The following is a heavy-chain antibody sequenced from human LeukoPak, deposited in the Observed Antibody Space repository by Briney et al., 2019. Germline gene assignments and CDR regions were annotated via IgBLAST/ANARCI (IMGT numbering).Heavy chain of an antibody. CDR1: GFTFDDYA. J-gene: IGHJ4*02. Sequence: GGSLRLSCAASGFTFDDYAMHWVRQAPGKGLEWVSGISWNSGNIGYADSVKGRFTISRDNAKNSLYLQMNSLRAEDTALYYCAKDFGTVAGTSRDYWGQGTLVTVSS. D-gene: IGHD6-19*01. CDR2: ISWNSGNI. CDR3: AKDFGTVAGTSRDY. V-gene: IGHV3-9*01.